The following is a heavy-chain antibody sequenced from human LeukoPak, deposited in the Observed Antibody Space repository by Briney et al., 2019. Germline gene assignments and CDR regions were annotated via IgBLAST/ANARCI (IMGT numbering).Heavy chain of an antibody. CDR3: ASGYKTVSVFDH. Sequence: GASVKVSCKASGYTFTGYYMHWVRQAPGQGLEWMGGINPSGGGTRYAQKFQGRVTMTRDTSTSTVYMELSSLRSEDTAVYYCASGYKTVSVFDHWGQGTLVTVSS. D-gene: IGHD5-24*01. CDR1: GYTFTGYY. CDR2: INPSGGGT. V-gene: IGHV1-46*01. J-gene: IGHJ4*02.